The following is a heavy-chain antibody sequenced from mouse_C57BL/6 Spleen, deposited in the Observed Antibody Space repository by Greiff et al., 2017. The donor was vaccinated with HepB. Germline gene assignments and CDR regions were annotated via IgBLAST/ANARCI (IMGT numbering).Heavy chain of an antibody. D-gene: IGHD2-5*01. V-gene: IGHV3-3*01. Sequence: EVQLQQSGPSLVRPSQTLSLTCTVTGFSINSDCYWIWIRQFPGNKLEYIGYTFYSGITYYNPSLESRTYITRDTSKNQFSLKLSSVTTEDTATYYCARAYYSNYAMDYWGQGTSVTVSS. J-gene: IGHJ4*01. CDR1: GFSINSDCY. CDR3: ARAYYSNYAMDY. CDR2: TFYSGIT.